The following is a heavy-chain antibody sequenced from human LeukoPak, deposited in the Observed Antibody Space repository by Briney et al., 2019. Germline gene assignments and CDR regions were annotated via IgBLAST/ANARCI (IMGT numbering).Heavy chain of an antibody. CDR3: AREQWLTTGWYFDL. V-gene: IGHV3-23*01. J-gene: IGHJ2*01. CDR2: IGGSGHSI. D-gene: IGHD6-19*01. Sequence: GGSLRLSCAASGFTFSIYAMSWVRQAPGKGLEWVSAIGGSGHSIFYADSVKGRFTISRDNSYDTLYLQMDSLRAEDTATYYCAREQWLTTGWYFDLWGRGTLVTVSS. CDR1: GFTFSIYA.